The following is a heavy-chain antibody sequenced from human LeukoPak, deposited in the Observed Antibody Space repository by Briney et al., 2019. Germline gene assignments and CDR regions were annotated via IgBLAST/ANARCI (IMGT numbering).Heavy chain of an antibody. CDR2: IYHSGST. Sequence: SETLCLTCAVSGGSISSSNWWSWVRQPPGKGLEWIGEIYHSGSTNYNPSLKSRVTISVDTSKNQFSLKLSSVTAADTAVYYCARDPLVWFGEISWFDPWGQGTLVTVSS. V-gene: IGHV4-4*02. J-gene: IGHJ5*02. D-gene: IGHD3-10*01. CDR3: ARDPLVWFGEISWFDP. CDR1: GGSISSSNW.